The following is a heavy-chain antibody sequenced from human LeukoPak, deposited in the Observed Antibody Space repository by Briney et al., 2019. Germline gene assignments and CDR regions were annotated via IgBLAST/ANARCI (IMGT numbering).Heavy chain of an antibody. D-gene: IGHD2-2*03. CDR3: ARAPGYCSSTSCPNWFDP. J-gene: IGHJ5*02. CDR1: GYTFTGYY. Sequence: ASVKVSCKASGYTFTGYYMHWVRRAPGQGLEWMGWINPNSGGTNYAQKFQGRVTMTRDTSISTAYMELSRLRSDDTAVYYCARAPGYCSSTSCPNWFDPWGQGTLVTVSS. V-gene: IGHV1-2*02. CDR2: INPNSGGT.